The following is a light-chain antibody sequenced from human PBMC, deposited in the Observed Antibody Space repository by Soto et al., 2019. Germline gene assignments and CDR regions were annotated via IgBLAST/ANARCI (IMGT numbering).Light chain of an antibody. J-gene: IGLJ3*02. CDR3: AAWDDSLSGPV. CDR1: SSNIGSNY. V-gene: IGLV1-47*02. Sequence: QAVVTQPPSASGTPGQRVTISCSGSSSNIGSNYVYWYQQLPGTAPKLLIYSNNQRPSGVPDRFSGSKSDTSASLAISGLRSEDEADYYCAAWDDSLSGPVFGGGTQLTVL. CDR2: SNN.